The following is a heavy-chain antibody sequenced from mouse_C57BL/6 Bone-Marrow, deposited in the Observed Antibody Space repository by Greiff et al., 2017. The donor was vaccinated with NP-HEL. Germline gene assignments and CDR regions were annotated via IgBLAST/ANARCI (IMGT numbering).Heavy chain of an antibody. D-gene: IGHD6-1*01. V-gene: IGHV1-82*01. CDR2: IYPGDGDT. J-gene: IGHJ2*01. CDR1: GYTFSTSW. CDR3: ARGESWGAFFDY. Sequence: QVQLQQSGPELVKPGASVKISCKASGYTFSTSWMNWMKQRPGKGLEWIGRIYPGDGDTHYSGNFEGKASLTADKSSNSAYMQLSSLTSEDSAVYFCARGESWGAFFDYGGQGTTRTVSS.